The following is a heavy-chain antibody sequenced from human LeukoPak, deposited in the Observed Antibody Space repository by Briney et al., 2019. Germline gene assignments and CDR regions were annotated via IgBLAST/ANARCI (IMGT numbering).Heavy chain of an antibody. CDR1: GFTFSSYA. J-gene: IGHJ6*02. CDR2: ISGSGGST. CDR3: AKERAGRGSSSYYGMDV. V-gene: IGHV3-23*01. Sequence: PGGSLRLSCAASGFTFSSYAMSWVRQAPGKGLEWVSAISGSGGSTYYADSVKGRFTTSRDNSKNTLNLQMNSLRAEDTAVYYCAKERAGRGSSSYYGMDVWGQGTTATVSS. D-gene: IGHD2-15*01.